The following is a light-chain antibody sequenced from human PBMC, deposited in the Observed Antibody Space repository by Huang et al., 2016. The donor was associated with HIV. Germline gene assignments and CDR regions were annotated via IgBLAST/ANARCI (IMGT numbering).Light chain of an antibody. CDR3: QQSYSTVFT. V-gene: IGKV1-39*01. CDR1: QNIDTY. Sequence: DIQMTQSPSSLSASVGDRVTITCRASQNIDTYLNWYQHKRGKAPKLFIYTASTLESGVPSRFSGSGSGTDFSLTISSLQPEDSATYYCQQSYSTVFTFGPGTKVDVK. CDR2: TAS. J-gene: IGKJ3*01.